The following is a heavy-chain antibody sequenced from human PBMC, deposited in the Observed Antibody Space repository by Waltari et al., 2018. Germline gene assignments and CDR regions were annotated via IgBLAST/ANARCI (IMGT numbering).Heavy chain of an antibody. CDR3: ARGGLTIVVVPAAISRGNWFDP. D-gene: IGHD2-2*02. J-gene: IGHJ5*02. CDR1: GGSFSGYY. CDR2: INHSGST. Sequence: QVQLQQWGAGLLKPSETLSLTCAVYGGSFSGYYWSWIHQPPGTGLEWIAEINHSGSTNYNPSLKSRVTISVDPSKNQFSLKLSSVTAADTAVYYCARGGLTIVVVPAAISRGNWFDPWGQGTLVTVSS. V-gene: IGHV4-34*01.